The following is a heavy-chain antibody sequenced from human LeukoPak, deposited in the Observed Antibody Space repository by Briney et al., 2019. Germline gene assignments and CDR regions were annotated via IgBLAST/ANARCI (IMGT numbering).Heavy chain of an antibody. CDR3: AKFTRLAAARGDDY. CDR1: GFTFSSYA. D-gene: IGHD6-13*01. Sequence: GGSLRLSCAASGFTFSSYAMSWVRQDPGKGLEWVSAISGSGASTYYADSVKGRFTISRDNSKNTLYLQMNSLRAEDTAVYYCAKFTRLAAARGDDYWGQGTLVTVSS. CDR2: ISGSGAST. V-gene: IGHV3-23*01. J-gene: IGHJ4*02.